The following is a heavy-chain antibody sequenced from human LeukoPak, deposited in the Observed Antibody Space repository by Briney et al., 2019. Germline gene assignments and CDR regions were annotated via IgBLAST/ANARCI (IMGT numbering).Heavy chain of an antibody. Sequence: GGSLRLSCAASGFIFSSYGMHWVRQAPGKGLEWVAFIRYDGSDKYYADSVKGRFTISRDNAKNSLFLQMNSLRAEDTAVYYCAGINDYGDPTGAFDIWGQGTMVTVSS. D-gene: IGHD4-17*01. CDR2: IRYDGSDK. CDR3: AGINDYGDPTGAFDI. J-gene: IGHJ3*02. V-gene: IGHV3-30*02. CDR1: GFIFSSYG.